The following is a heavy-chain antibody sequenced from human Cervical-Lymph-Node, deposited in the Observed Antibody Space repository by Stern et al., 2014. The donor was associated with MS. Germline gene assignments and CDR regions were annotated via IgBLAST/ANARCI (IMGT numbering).Heavy chain of an antibody. Sequence: VQLVQSGAEVMQPGSSVKVSCKASGGTFSSYVITWVRQAPGQGLEWMGGIVPLRGSSDYAHKFRGRVTITADEPATTAYMEMRGLRSEDTAMYYCAKGTLTGVPTRGFLDIWGQGTMVTVSS. V-gene: IGHV1-69*01. CDR2: IVPLRGSS. J-gene: IGHJ3*02. CDR1: GGTFSSYV. D-gene: IGHD1-20*01. CDR3: AKGTLTGVPTRGFLDI.